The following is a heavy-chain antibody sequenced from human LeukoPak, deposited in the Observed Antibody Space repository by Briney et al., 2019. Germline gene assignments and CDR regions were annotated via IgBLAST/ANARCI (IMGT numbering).Heavy chain of an antibody. CDR3: AKGGGYEAQYYYYYLDV. D-gene: IGHD5-12*01. Sequence: GGSLRLSCAASGFTFSSYGMSWVRQAPGKGLEWVSAISGSGGSTYYADSVKGWFTISRDNSKNTLYLQMKSLRAEDTAVYYCAKGGGYEAQYYYYYLDVWGKGTTVTISS. J-gene: IGHJ6*03. CDR1: GFTFSSYG. V-gene: IGHV3-23*01. CDR2: ISGSGGST.